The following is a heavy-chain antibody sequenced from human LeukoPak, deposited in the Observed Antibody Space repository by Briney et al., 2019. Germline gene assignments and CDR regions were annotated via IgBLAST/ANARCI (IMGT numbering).Heavy chain of an antibody. D-gene: IGHD3-9*01. CDR2: IYYSGST. J-gene: IGHJ5*02. Sequence: SETLSLTCTVSGGSISSSSYYWGWIRQPPGKGLEWIGSIYYSGSTYYNPSLKSRVTISVDTSKNQFSLKLSSVTAADTAVYYCARQGEYYDILTGRNWSDPWGQGTLVTVSS. CDR3: ARQGEYYDILTGRNWSDP. CDR1: GGSISSSSYY. V-gene: IGHV4-39*01.